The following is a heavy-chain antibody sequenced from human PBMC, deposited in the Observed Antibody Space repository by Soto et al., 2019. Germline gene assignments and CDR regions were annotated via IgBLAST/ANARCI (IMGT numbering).Heavy chain of an antibody. Sequence: QVQLQESGPGLVKPSETLSLTCTVSGGSITRGGYYWSWIRQHPGKGLEWIGYIYTSGTTYYNPSLKSRVTLPVATSKNQFSLKLTSVTAAHTAVYYCARDPAPWGQGTLVTVSS. CDR2: IYTSGTT. CDR1: GGSITRGGYY. J-gene: IGHJ5*02. V-gene: IGHV4-31*03. CDR3: ARDPAP.